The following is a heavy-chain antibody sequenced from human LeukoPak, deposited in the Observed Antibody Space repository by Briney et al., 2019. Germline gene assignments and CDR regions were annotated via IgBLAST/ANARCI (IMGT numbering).Heavy chain of an antibody. Sequence: PSETLSLTCAVYGGSFSGHYWSWIRQPPGKGLEWIGEINHSGSTNYNPSLKSRVTISVDTSKNQFSLKLSSVTAADTAVYYCARLHGLSQLVRNYRNWFDPWGQGTLVTVSS. V-gene: IGHV4-34*01. CDR2: INHSGST. J-gene: IGHJ5*02. D-gene: IGHD6-6*01. CDR1: GGSFSGHY. CDR3: ARLHGLSQLVRNYRNWFDP.